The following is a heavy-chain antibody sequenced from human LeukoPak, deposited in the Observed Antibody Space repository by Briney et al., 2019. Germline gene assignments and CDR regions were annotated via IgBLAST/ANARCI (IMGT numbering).Heavy chain of an antibody. Sequence: VASVKVSCKASGGTFSSYAISWVRQAPGQGLEWMGGIIPIFGTANYAQKFQGRVTITADESTSTAYMELSSLRSEDTAVYYCAGDYCSGGSCRSNYYYYGMDVWGKGTTVTVSS. D-gene: IGHD2-15*01. CDR2: IIPIFGTA. V-gene: IGHV1-69*13. CDR1: GGTFSSYA. CDR3: AGDYCSGGSCRSNYYYYGMDV. J-gene: IGHJ6*04.